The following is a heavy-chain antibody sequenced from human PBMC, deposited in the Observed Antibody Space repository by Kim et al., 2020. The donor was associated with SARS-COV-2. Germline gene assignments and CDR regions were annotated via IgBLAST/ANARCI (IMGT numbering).Heavy chain of an antibody. D-gene: IGHD6-19*01. CDR3: ARDSLASSSGWYLRVRQSRAPYYFDY. CDR2: ISSSGSTI. J-gene: IGHJ4*02. V-gene: IGHV3-48*03. Sequence: GGSLRLSCAASGFTFSSYEMNWVRQAPGKGLEWVSYISSSGSTIYYADSVKGRFTISRDNAKNSLYLQMNSLRAEDTAVYYCARDSLASSSGWYLRVRQSRAPYYFDYWGQGTLVTVSS. CDR1: GFTFSSYE.